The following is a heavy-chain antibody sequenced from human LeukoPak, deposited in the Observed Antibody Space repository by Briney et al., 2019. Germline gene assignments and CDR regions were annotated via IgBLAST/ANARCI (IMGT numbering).Heavy chain of an antibody. V-gene: IGHV3-23*01. CDR3: AKKRDAFDI. Sequence: GGSLRLSCAASGFTFSSYAMSWVRQAPGKGPEWVSGISDSGSTTYYVDSMKGRFTISRDNSQNTLYLQMNSLRAEDTAMYYCAKKRDAFDIWGQGTVVAVSS. CDR1: GFTFSSYA. D-gene: IGHD5-24*01. J-gene: IGHJ3*02. CDR2: ISDSGSTT.